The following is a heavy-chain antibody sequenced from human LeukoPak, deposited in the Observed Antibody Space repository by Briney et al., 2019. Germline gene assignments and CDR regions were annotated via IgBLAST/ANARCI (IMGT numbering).Heavy chain of an antibody. V-gene: IGHV3-33*01. CDR3: ARENDGSGSYVLDY. D-gene: IGHD3-10*01. J-gene: IGHJ4*02. CDR2: IWYDGSNK. CDR1: GFTFSSYG. Sequence: GGSLRLSCAASGFTFSSYGMHWVRQAPGKGLEWVAVIWYDGSNKYYADSVKGRFTISRDNSKNTLYLRMNSLRAEDTAVYYCARENDGSGSYVLDYWGQGTLVTVSS.